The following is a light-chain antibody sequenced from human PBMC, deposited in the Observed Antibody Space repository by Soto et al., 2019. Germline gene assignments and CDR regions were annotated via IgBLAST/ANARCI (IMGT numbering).Light chain of an antibody. J-gene: IGLJ2*01. CDR1: SSDVGGYNY. Sequence: QSVLTQPGSVCGSPGQSITISCTGTSSDVGGYNYVSWYQQHPGKAPKLMIYDVSNRPSGVSNRFSGSKSGNTASLTISGLQAEDEADYYCSSYTSSSTLVCGGGTKVTVL. V-gene: IGLV2-14*01. CDR2: DVS. CDR3: SSYTSSSTLV.